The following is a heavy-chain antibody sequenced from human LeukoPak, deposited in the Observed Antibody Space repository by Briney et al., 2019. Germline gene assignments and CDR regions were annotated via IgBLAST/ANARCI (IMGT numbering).Heavy chain of an antibody. D-gene: IGHD5-18*01. CDR3: ARTAGWSYGFDY. Sequence: PSETLSLTCTVSGGSISSGSNYWGWIRQPPGKGLEWIASIYYTGSTYYNPSLKSRVTISVDTSKNQFSLKLSSVTAADTAVYYCARTAGWSYGFDYWGQGTLVTVSS. CDR1: GGSISSGSNY. V-gene: IGHV4-39*07. CDR2: IYYTGST. J-gene: IGHJ4*02.